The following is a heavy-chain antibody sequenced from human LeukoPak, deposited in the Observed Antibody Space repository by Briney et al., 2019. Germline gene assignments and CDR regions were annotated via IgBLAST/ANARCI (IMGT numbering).Heavy chain of an antibody. Sequence: PGGSLRLSCAASGFTVSNNYMSWVRQAPGKGLEWVSAISASGGSTYYADSVKGRFTISRDNSKNTLHLQMNSLRAEDTAVYYCARKGYYYDSSAYYSFDYWGQGTLVTVSS. J-gene: IGHJ4*02. CDR1: GFTVSNNY. V-gene: IGHV3-23*01. D-gene: IGHD3-22*01. CDR2: ISASGGST. CDR3: ARKGYYYDSSAYYSFDY.